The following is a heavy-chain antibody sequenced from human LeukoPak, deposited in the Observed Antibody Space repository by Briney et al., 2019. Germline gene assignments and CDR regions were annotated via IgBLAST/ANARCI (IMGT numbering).Heavy chain of an antibody. CDR2: FYTSGST. D-gene: IGHD3-22*01. V-gene: IGHV4-4*07. CDR3: ARDKRSSGYGLNY. Sequence: SETLSLTCTVSGGSISSYYWSWIRQPAGKGLEWIGRFYTSGSTNYNPSLKSRVTISVDKSKNQFSLKLSSVTAADTAVYYCARDKRSSGYGLNYWGQGTLVTVSS. J-gene: IGHJ4*02. CDR1: GGSISSYY.